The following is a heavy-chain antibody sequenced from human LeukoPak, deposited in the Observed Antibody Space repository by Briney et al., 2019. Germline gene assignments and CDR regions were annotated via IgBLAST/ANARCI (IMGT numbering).Heavy chain of an antibody. V-gene: IGHV1-2*02. J-gene: IGHJ3*02. CDR1: GYTFTGYY. CDR2: INPNSGGT. D-gene: IGHD3-22*01. CDR3: ARRGYYDSSGYYSHDAFDI. Sequence: ASVKVSCKASGYTFTGYYMHWVRQAPGQGLEWMGWINPNSGGTNYAQKFQDRVTMTRDTSISTAYMELSRLRSDDTAVYYCARRGYYDSSGYYSHDAFDIWGQGTMVTVSS.